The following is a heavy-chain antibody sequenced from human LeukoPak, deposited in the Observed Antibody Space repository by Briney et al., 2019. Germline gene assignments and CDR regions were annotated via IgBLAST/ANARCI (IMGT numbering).Heavy chain of an antibody. CDR1: GGSINTYW. CDR2: ISYTGDT. D-gene: IGHD5-18*01. Sequence: PSETLSLTCTVAGGSINTYWWSWIRQPPGKGLEWIGLISYTGDTDYSPSLKSRVTISVDMSKNQFFLKLSSVTAADTAVYYCARHDHGYSSGRFDLWGRGILVTVSS. CDR3: ARHDHGYSSGRFDL. V-gene: IGHV4-59*01. J-gene: IGHJ4*02.